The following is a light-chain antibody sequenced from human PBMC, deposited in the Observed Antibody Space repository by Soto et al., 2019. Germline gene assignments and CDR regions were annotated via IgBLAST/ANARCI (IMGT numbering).Light chain of an antibody. J-gene: IGLJ3*02. CDR1: SSDVGGYNY. V-gene: IGLV2-11*01. CDR2: DVS. Sequence: QSALTQPRSVSGSPGQSVTISCTGTSSDVGGYNYVSWYQQHPGKAPKLMIYDVSKRPSGVPDRFSGSKSGNTASLTISGLQAEDEADYYCCSYADIYTWVFGGGTKLTVL. CDR3: CSYADIYTWV.